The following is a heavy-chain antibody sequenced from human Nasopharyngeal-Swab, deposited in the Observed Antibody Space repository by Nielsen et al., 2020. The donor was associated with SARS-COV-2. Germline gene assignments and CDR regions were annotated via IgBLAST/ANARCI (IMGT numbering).Heavy chain of an antibody. CDR3: AREDDFWSGSTDYYYYYYMDV. D-gene: IGHD3-3*01. Sequence: WIRQPPGKGLEWVSSISSSSSYIYYADSVKGRFTISRDNAKNSLYLQMNSLRAEDTAVYYCAREDDFWSGSTDYYYYYYMDVRGKGTTVTVSS. V-gene: IGHV3-21*01. J-gene: IGHJ6*03. CDR2: ISSSSSYI.